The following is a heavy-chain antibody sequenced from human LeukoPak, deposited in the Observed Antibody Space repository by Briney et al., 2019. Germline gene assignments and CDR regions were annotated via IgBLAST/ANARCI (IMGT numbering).Heavy chain of an antibody. J-gene: IGHJ6*03. CDR2: ISDDGSSK. D-gene: IGHD2-21*01. CDR1: GFTFSSYI. V-gene: IGHV3-30*04. CDR3: ARDPEGGDYYYYMDV. Sequence: PGGSLRLSCAASGFTFSSYIIHWVRQAPGKGLEWVAVISDDGSSKYYADSVKGRFTISRDNSKNTLYLQMNSLRAEDTAVYYCARDPEGGDYYYYMDVWGKGTTVTVSS.